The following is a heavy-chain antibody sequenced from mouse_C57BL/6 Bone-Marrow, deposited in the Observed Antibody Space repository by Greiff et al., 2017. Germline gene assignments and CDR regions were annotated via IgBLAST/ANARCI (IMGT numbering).Heavy chain of an antibody. V-gene: IGHV1-19*01. Sequence: EVQLQQSGPVLVKPGASVKMSCKASGYTFTDYYMNWVKQSHGKSLEWIGVINPYNGGTSYNQKFKGKATLTVDKSSSTAYMELSSLTSEDSAVYYCASEGIYAMDYWGQGTSVTVSS. J-gene: IGHJ4*01. CDR3: ASEGIYAMDY. CDR1: GYTFTDYY. CDR2: INPYNGGT.